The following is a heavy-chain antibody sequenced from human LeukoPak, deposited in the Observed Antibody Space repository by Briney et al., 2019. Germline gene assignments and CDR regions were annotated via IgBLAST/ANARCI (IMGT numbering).Heavy chain of an antibody. V-gene: IGHV1-46*01. CDR2: INPSGGST. D-gene: IGHD5-18*01. Sequence: ASVNVSCKASGYTFTSYYMHWVRQAPGQGLAWMGIINPSGGSTSYAQKFQGRVTMTRDTSTSTVYMELSSLRSEDTAVYYCATAYNYGRDAFDIWGQGTMVTVSS. J-gene: IGHJ3*02. CDR1: GYTFTSYY. CDR3: ATAYNYGRDAFDI.